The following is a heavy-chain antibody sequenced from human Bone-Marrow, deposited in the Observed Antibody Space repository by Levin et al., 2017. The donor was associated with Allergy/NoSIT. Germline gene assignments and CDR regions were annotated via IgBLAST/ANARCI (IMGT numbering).Heavy chain of an antibody. CDR2: INHSGST. J-gene: IGHJ6*02. Sequence: PSETLSLTCAVYGGSFSGYYWSWIRQPPGKGLEWIGEINHSGSTNYNPSLKSRVTISVDTSKNQFSLKLSSVTAADTAVYYCARLVPYYYYYGMDVWGQGTTVTVSS. D-gene: IGHD4/OR15-4a*01. CDR1: GGSFSGYY. V-gene: IGHV4-34*01. CDR3: ARLVPYYYYYGMDV.